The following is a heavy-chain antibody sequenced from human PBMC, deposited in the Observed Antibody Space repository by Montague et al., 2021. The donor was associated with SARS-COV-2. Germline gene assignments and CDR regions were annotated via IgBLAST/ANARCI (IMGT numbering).Heavy chain of an antibody. D-gene: IGHD3-16*01. V-gene: IGHV3-23*01. Sequence: SLRLSCAASKFIFSSYTMTWVRQAPGKGLEWVSSIFGSGAGTYYADSVQGRFTISRDNSKNTLYLQMSSLRAEDTAVYFCAKNGGSGSLVYWYFDLWGRGNQGPVSS. CDR3: AKNGGSGSLVYWYFDL. J-gene: IGHJ2*01. CDR1: KFIFSSYT. CDR2: IFGSGAGT.